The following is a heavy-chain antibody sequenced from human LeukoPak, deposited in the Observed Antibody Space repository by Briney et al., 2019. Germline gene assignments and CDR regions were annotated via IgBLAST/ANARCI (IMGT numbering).Heavy chain of an antibody. CDR1: GFTCDEYA. D-gene: IGHD4-17*01. Sequence: GGSLRLSCAASGFTCDEYAMHWVRQAPGKGLEWVSGISWNSGKIDYADSVKGRFTISRDNAKNSLYLQMNSLRTEDMALYYCAKAYGDYEGWYFDLWGRGTLVTVSS. J-gene: IGHJ2*01. CDR3: AKAYGDYEGWYFDL. V-gene: IGHV3-9*03. CDR2: ISWNSGKI.